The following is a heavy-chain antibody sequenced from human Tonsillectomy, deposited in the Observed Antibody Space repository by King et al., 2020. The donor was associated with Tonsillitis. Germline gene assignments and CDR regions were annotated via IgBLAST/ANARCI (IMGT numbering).Heavy chain of an antibody. CDR3: ERTTRYNWNYDGMDV. D-gene: IGHD1-20*01. J-gene: IGHJ6*02. V-gene: IGHV2-26*01. CDR1: GFSLSNARMG. Sequence: TLKESGPVLVKPTETLTLTCTVSGFSLSNARMGVSWIRQPPGKALEWLAHIFSNDEKTYSTSLKSRVSISKDTSKSQVVLTMTNMDPVDTATYYCERTTRYNWNYDGMDVWGQGTTVTVSS. CDR2: IFSNDEK.